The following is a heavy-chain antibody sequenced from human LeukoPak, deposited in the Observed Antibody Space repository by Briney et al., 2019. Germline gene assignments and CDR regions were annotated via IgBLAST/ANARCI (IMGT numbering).Heavy chain of an antibody. CDR1: GGTSSSYA. D-gene: IGHD6-19*01. J-gene: IGHJ4*02. Sequence: ASVKVSCKASGGTSSSYAISWVRQAPGQGLEWMGWISAYNGNTNYAQKLQGRVTMTTDTSTSTAYMELRSLRSDDTAVYYCAVAVPSRDVDYWGQGTLVTVSS. CDR3: AVAVPSRDVDY. V-gene: IGHV1-18*01. CDR2: ISAYNGNT.